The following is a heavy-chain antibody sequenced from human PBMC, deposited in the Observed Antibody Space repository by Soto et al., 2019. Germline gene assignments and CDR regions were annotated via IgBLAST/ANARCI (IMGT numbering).Heavy chain of an antibody. V-gene: IGHV1-69*05. CDR3: ARDASPSYYYDSSGYYYGLNWFDP. CDR1: GGTFSSYA. D-gene: IGHD3-22*01. Sequence: SVKVSCKASGGTFSSYAISWVRQAPGQGLEWMGGIIPIFGTANYAQKFQGRVTITRDTSASTAYMELSSLRSEDTAVYYCARDASPSYYYDSSGYYYGLNWFDPWGQGTLVTVSS. CDR2: IIPIFGTA. J-gene: IGHJ5*02.